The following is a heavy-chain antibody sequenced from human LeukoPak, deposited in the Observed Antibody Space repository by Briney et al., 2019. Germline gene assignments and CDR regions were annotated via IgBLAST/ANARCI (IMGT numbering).Heavy chain of an antibody. J-gene: IGHJ5*02. Sequence: GGSLRLSCVGSGFALSDHYMSWIRRAPGKGLEWLSYISSTGSNKYYADSVKGRFTISRDNANNSVYPQLNSLRVEDTAVYYCARDDVYGSGRADLWGQGTLVSVSS. CDR3: ARDDVYGSGRADL. V-gene: IGHV3-11*01. CDR2: ISSTGSNK. CDR1: GFALSDHY. D-gene: IGHD3-10*01.